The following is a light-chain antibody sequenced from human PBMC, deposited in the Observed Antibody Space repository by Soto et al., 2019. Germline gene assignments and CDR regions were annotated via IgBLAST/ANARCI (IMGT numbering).Light chain of an antibody. J-gene: IGKJ1*01. CDR1: QSVSNY. CDR2: GAS. Sequence: EIVLTQSPGTLSLSPGERATLSCRASQSVSNYLAWYQQKPGQAPRLLIYGASSRATGIPDRFSGSGSGTDFTLTISRLEPEDLAVYYCQQYGSSPRTFGQGTKVEIK. CDR3: QQYGSSPRT. V-gene: IGKV3-20*01.